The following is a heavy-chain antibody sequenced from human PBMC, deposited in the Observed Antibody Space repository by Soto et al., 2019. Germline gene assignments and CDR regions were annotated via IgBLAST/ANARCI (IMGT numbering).Heavy chain of an antibody. J-gene: IGHJ1*01. CDR2: ISSSGSTI. D-gene: IGHD3-16*02. Sequence: PGGSLRLSCGASGFTFSSYEMIWVRQAPGKGLEWVSYISSSGSTIYYADSVKGRFTISRDNAKNSLYLQMNSLRAEDTAVYNCARVSQSFIEYFQYWGKGTLVTVSS. CDR3: ARVSQSFIEYFQY. V-gene: IGHV3-48*03. CDR1: GFTFSSYE.